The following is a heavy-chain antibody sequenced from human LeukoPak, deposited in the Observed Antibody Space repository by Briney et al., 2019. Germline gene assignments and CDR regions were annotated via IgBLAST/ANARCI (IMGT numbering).Heavy chain of an antibody. CDR1: GGSISSYY. Sequence: PETLSLTCTVSGGSISSYYWSWIRQPPGKGLEWIGYIFYSGSTNYNPSLKSRVTISVDTSKNQFSLKLSSVTAADTAVYYCARGILGVDIWGQGTRVTVSS. V-gene: IGHV4-59*01. CDR3: ARGILGVDI. D-gene: IGHD3-16*01. J-gene: IGHJ3*02. CDR2: IFYSGST.